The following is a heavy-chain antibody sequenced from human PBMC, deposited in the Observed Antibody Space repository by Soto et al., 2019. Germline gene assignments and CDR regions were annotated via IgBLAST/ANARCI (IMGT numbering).Heavy chain of an antibody. CDR2: IYYSGST. CDR3: ARSYYDTTGFAVDP. Sequence: SETLSLTCSVSGDSISSSSNYWGWIRQPPGKGLEWIGSIYYSGSTYYNPSLKSRVTISVDTSKKQFSLRLTSVTAADTAVYYCARSYYDTTGFAVDPWGQGTLVTVSS. CDR1: GDSISSSSNY. V-gene: IGHV4-39*01. J-gene: IGHJ5*02. D-gene: IGHD3-22*01.